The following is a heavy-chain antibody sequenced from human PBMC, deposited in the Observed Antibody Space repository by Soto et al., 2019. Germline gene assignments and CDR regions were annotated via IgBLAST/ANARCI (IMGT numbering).Heavy chain of an antibody. CDR3: AREASTPYGDYCMDF. Sequence: QVQLVQSGAEVKKPGASVKVSCKASGYTFTSYGISWVRQAPGQGLEWMGWISAYNGNTNYAQKLQGRVTMTRDTSTSAAYKELRSLRADDTAVYYCAREASTPYGDYCMDFWGQGTTVAV. V-gene: IGHV1-18*01. D-gene: IGHD4-17*01. J-gene: IGHJ6*02. CDR2: ISAYNGNT. CDR1: GYTFTSYG.